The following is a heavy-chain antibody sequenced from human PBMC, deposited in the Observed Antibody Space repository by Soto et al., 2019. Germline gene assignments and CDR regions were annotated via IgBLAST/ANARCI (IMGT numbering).Heavy chain of an antibody. V-gene: IGHV3-30*18. Sequence: PGGSLRLSCAASGFTFSSYGMHWVRQAPGKGLEWVAVISYDGSNKYYADSVKGRFTISRDNSKNTLYLQMNSLRAEDTAVYHCAKDRVNYDFWSGYYTRPVWGQGTTVTVSS. CDR1: GFTFSSYG. CDR2: ISYDGSNK. D-gene: IGHD3-3*01. J-gene: IGHJ6*02. CDR3: AKDRVNYDFWSGYYTRPV.